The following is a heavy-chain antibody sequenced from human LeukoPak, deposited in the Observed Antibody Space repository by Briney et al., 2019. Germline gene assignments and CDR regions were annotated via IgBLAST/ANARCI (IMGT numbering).Heavy chain of an antibody. CDR3: TTSGWFDH. J-gene: IGHJ5*02. CDR1: SYAISKDW. CDR2: IKSESDGGTT. Sequence: PGGSLRLSCMASSYAISKDWMSWIRQAPGKGLEWVGRIKSESDGGTTDYAAPVKGRFTISRDDSKNTLFLQMNSLQTEDTAVYYCTTSGWFDHWGQGTLVTVSS. D-gene: IGHD1-26*01. V-gene: IGHV3-15*01.